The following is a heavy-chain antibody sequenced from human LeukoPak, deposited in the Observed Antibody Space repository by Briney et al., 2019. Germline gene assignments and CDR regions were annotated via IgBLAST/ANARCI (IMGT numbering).Heavy chain of an antibody. V-gene: IGHV3-7*03. J-gene: IGHJ4*02. CDR3: ARKWAVAGSSYFDY. Sequence: PGGSLRLSCTASGFTCSNYWMSWVRQAPGKGLEWVANIKQDGSVQYYVDSVKGRFTISRDNAKNSLYLQMNSLRAEDTAVYYCARKWAVAGSSYFDYWGQGTLVTVSS. D-gene: IGHD6-19*01. CDR1: GFTCSNYW. CDR2: IKQDGSVQ.